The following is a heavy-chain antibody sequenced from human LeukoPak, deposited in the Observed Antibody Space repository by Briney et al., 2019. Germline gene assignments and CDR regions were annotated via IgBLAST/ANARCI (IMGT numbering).Heavy chain of an antibody. V-gene: IGHV3-9*01. Sequence: SLRLSCAASGFTFDDYAMHWVRQAPGKGLEWGSGISWNSGSIGYADSVKGRFTISRDNAKNSLYLQMNSLRAEDTALYYCAKDLSDNSAFFDYWGQGTLVTVSS. D-gene: IGHD2-15*01. CDR2: ISWNSGSI. CDR3: AKDLSDNSAFFDY. CDR1: GFTFDDYA. J-gene: IGHJ4*02.